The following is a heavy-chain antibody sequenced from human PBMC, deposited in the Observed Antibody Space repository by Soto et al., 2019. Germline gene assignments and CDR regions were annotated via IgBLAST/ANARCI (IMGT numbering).Heavy chain of an antibody. CDR3: AKEYSGSYYDDT. V-gene: IGHV3-23*01. J-gene: IGHJ5*02. CDR2: ISGNGVST. D-gene: IGHD1-26*01. Sequence: GGSLRLSCAASGFTFSSYAMSWVRQTPGKGLQWISTISGNGVSTYYADSVRARFIISRDNSRDTLFLQMNGLRAEDTAVYFCAKEYSGSYYDDTWGQGALVTVSS. CDR1: GFTFSSYA.